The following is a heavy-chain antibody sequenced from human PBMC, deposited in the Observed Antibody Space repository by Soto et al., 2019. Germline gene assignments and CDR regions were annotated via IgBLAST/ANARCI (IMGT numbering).Heavy chain of an antibody. Sequence: PSETLSLTCTVSGDSISTFYWGWMRQSPGKELEWIGYVYYTGSTNYNPSLKSRVTISVDTSKNQFSLKLSSVTAADTAVYYCARDGRGSSSSGGLLGFYFDYWGQGTLVTVSS. V-gene: IGHV4-59*01. CDR1: GDSISTFY. CDR3: ARDGRGSSSSGGLLGFYFDY. J-gene: IGHJ4*02. CDR2: VYYTGST. D-gene: IGHD6-6*01.